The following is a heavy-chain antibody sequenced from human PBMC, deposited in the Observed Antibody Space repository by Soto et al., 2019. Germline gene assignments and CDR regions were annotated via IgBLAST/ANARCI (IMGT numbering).Heavy chain of an antibody. J-gene: IGHJ4*02. V-gene: IGHV3-30-3*01. CDR3: ARDRRYSNGWYFGPYYFDY. CDR2: ISYDGNHN. Sequence: QVQLVESGGGVVQPGRSLRLSCAAYGFIFSSHTLHWVRQAPGKGLEWVAAISYDGNHNYYADSVKGRFTISRDFSKNTLYLQMSSLRAEDTAVYYCARDRRYSNGWYFGPYYFDYWGQGTLVTVSS. CDR1: GFIFSSHT. D-gene: IGHD6-19*01.